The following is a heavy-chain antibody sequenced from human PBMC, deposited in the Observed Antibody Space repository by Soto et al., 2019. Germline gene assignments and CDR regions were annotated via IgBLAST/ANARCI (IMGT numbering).Heavy chain of an antibody. CDR3: ARDSNDHGEHLFNWFDP. CDR1: GLSLSSYS. V-gene: IGHV3-21*06. CDR2: ISSASGYI. Sequence: GGSLRLSCAASGLSLSSYSMNWVRQTPGKGLEWLSSISSASGYIDYADSVKGRFTISRDNAKNSLYLHMNSLRAEATAVYYCARDSNDHGEHLFNWFDPWGQGTLVTVS. D-gene: IGHD4-17*01. J-gene: IGHJ5*02.